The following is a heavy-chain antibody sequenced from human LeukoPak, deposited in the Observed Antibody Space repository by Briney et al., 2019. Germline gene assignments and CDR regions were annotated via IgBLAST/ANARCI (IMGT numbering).Heavy chain of an antibody. V-gene: IGHV4-34*01. Sequence: SETLSLTCAVYGGSFSGYYWSWIRQPPGKGLEWIGEINHSGSTNYNPSLKSRVTISVDTSKNQFSLKLSSVTAADTAVYYCARVPSSSWYYGMDVWGQGTSVTVSS. CDR2: INHSGST. CDR3: ARVPSSSWYYGMDV. CDR1: GGSFSGYY. J-gene: IGHJ6*02. D-gene: IGHD6-13*01.